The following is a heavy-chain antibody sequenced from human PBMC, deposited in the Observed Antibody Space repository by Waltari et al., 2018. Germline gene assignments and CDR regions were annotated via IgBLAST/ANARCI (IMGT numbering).Heavy chain of an antibody. V-gene: IGHV3-15*01. J-gene: IGHJ4*02. D-gene: IGHD2-21*01. CDR1: GFAFDTAW. CDR2: IKANPHGGKA. CDR3: TTGSSGGEDD. Sequence: EVQLVESGGGLVKPGGSLRLSCVASGFAFDTAWLSWIRQAPGKGLEWAGRIKANPHGGKAHYGAPVKGRFTIARDDSKNTLYLQMNSLTTEDTATYYCTTGSSGGEDDWGQGTLVIVSS.